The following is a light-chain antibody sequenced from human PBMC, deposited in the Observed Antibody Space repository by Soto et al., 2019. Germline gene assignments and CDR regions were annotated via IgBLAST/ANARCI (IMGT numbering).Light chain of an antibody. Sequence: QSALTQPASVSGSPGQSITISCTGTLGNYNLVSWYQQHPGKAPKLMIYGASKRPSGVSNRFSGSKSGNTASLTISGLQAEDEADYYCCSYAGSTTFRVFGGGTKVTVL. V-gene: IGLV2-23*02. J-gene: IGLJ3*02. CDR1: LGNYNL. CDR2: GAS. CDR3: CSYAGSTTFRV.